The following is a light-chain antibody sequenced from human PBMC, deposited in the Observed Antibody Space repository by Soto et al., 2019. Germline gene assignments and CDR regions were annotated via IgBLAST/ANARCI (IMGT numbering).Light chain of an antibody. CDR1: QSISVY. CDR2: GGS. CDR3: HQYATSSPT. Sequence: DIQMTQSPSTLSASVGDRVTITCRASQSISVYLAWYQQRPREAPKLLIYGGSSLESGVPSRFSGSGSGSDFTLTISSLQPTDFATYYCHQYATSSPTFGQGTELEI. V-gene: IGKV1-5*01. J-gene: IGKJ2*01.